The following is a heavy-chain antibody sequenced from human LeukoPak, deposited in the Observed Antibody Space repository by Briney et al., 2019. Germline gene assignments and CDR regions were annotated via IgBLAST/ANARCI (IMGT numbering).Heavy chain of an antibody. D-gene: IGHD3-16*02. CDR1: GGSISGYY. V-gene: IGHV4-4*07. CDR2: IYTSGGT. J-gene: IGHJ4*02. CDR3: ARPLISSYRYTFDF. Sequence: SETLSLTCTVSGGSISGYYWSWIRQPAGKGLEWIGRIYTSGGTNYNPSLKSRVTISEDTSKNQFSLKLSSVTAADTAVYYCARPLISSYRYTFDFWGQGTLVTVSS.